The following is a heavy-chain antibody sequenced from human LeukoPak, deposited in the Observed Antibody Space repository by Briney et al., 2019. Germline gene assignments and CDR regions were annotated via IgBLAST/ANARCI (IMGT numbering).Heavy chain of an antibody. V-gene: IGHV3-53*01. CDR1: GFTVSSSY. CDR2: IYDSGTT. D-gene: IGHD6-19*01. Sequence: GGSLRLSCATSGFTVSSSYMSWVRQAPGKGLEWVSVIYDSGTTYYADSVKGRFLIFRDTSKNTVDLQMNSLRVEDTAVYYCAGRRSSGWYAYWGQGTLVTVSS. J-gene: IGHJ4*02. CDR3: AGRRSSGWYAY.